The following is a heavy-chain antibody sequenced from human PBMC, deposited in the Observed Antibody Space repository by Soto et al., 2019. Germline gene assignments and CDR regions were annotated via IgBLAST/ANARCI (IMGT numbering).Heavy chain of an antibody. D-gene: IGHD2-15*01. Sequence: QVQLVQSGAEVKKPGSSVKVSCKASGGTFSSYTISWVRQAAGQGLEWMGRIIPILGIANYAQKFQGRVTITADKSTSTAHMELSSLRSEDTAVYYCARSLVAPRYYGMDVWGQGTTVTVPS. V-gene: IGHV1-69*02. J-gene: IGHJ6*02. CDR1: GGTFSSYT. CDR3: ARSLVAPRYYGMDV. CDR2: IIPILGIA.